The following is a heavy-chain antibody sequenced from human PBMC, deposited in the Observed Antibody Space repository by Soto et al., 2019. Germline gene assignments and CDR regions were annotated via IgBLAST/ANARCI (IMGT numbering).Heavy chain of an antibody. J-gene: IGHJ6*02. CDR3: ANSISGYSSSWYWDYYYYGMDV. Sequence: QVQLVQSGAEVKKPGASVKVSCKASGYTFTSYAMHWVRQAPGQRLEWMGWINAGNGNTKYSQKFQGRVTITRDTSASTAYMELSSLRSEDTAVYYCANSISGYSSSWYWDYYYYGMDVWGQGTTVTVSS. CDR1: GYTFTSYA. CDR2: INAGNGNT. D-gene: IGHD6-13*01. V-gene: IGHV1-3*01.